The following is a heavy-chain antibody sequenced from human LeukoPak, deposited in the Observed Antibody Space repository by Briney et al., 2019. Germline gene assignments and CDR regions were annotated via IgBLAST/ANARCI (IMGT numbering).Heavy chain of an antibody. CDR3: AKHLNLDYDY. Sequence: GGSLRLSCAASGFTFSSYTMIWVRQAPGKGLEWVSIISGSGDNRYHADSVKGRFTISRDNSKNTLYPQMNSLRAEDTAVYYCAKHLNLDYDYWGQGTLVTVSS. CDR1: GFTFSSYT. J-gene: IGHJ4*02. V-gene: IGHV3-23*01. D-gene: IGHD3/OR15-3a*01. CDR2: ISGSGDNR.